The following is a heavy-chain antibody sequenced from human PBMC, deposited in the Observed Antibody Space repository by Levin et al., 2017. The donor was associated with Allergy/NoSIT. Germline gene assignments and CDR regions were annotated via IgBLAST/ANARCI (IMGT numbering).Heavy chain of an antibody. J-gene: IGHJ6*03. CDR2: INSDGSST. Sequence: LSLTCAASGFTLSSYGMHWVRQAPGKGLVWVSRINSDGSSTSYADSVKGRFTISRDNAKNTLYLQMNSLRAEDTAVYYCARPLDYYYMDVWGKGTMVTVSS. CDR3: ARPLDYYYMDV. V-gene: IGHV3-74*01. CDR1: GFTLSSYG.